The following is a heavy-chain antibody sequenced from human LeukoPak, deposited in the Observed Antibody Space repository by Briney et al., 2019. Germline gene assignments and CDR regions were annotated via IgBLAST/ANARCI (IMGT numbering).Heavy chain of an antibody. CDR2: ISGHNDNA. Sequence: GASVKVSCKASGYTFTNYGISWVRQAPGQGLEWVGWISGHNDNAHYAQKLQDRVIMTRETSTSTVYMELRSLSSDDTAIYFCVRDGNDVMDYWGQGTLVTVSS. D-gene: IGHD1-1*01. J-gene: IGHJ4*02. CDR1: GYTFTNYG. CDR3: VRDGNDVMDY. V-gene: IGHV1-18*01.